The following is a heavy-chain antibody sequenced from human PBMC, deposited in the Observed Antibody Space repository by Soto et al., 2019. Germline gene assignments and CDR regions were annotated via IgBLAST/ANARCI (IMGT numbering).Heavy chain of an antibody. J-gene: IGHJ5*02. V-gene: IGHV1-18*04. CDR1: GYTFTSYS. CDR2: ISAYSGNT. Sequence: QIQLVQSGAEVKKPGASVKVSCKTSGYTFTSYSITWVRQAPGQGLEWMGWISAYSGNTNYAQNLQGRVTMTTDTSTSTAYMELRSLRSDDTAVYYCARVQYTWFDPWGQGTLVTVSS. CDR3: ARVQYTWFDP.